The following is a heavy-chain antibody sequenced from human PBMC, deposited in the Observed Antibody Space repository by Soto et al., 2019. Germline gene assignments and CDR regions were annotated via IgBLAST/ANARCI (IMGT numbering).Heavy chain of an antibody. CDR1: GGYISNRGYY. D-gene: IGHD1-26*01. J-gene: IGHJ3*02. CDR3: ANYSGSDAFDI. CDR2: IYYSGST. V-gene: IGHV4-31*03. Sequence: SVTLPLTCTVSGGYISNRGYYLSWIRQHPGKGLEWIGYIYYSGSTYYNPSLKSRVTISVDTSKNQFSLKLSSVTDADTAVYYCANYSGSDAFDICGQGTMVTVSS.